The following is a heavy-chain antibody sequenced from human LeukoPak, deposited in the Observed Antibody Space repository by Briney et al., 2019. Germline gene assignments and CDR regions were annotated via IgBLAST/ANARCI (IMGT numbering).Heavy chain of an antibody. V-gene: IGHV3-64*01. Sequence: GGSLRLSCAASGFTFSSYAMHWVRQAPGKGLEYVSAISSNGGSTYYANSVKGRFTISRDNSKNTLYLQMNSLRAEDTAVYYCAQASGGFDYWGQGTMVTVSS. CDR1: GFTFSSYA. CDR2: ISSNGGST. D-gene: IGHD2-15*01. CDR3: AQASGGFDY. J-gene: IGHJ4*02.